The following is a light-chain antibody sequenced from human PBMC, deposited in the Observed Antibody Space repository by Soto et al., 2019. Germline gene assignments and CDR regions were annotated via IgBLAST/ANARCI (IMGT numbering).Light chain of an antibody. CDR1: QSVSGRY. CDR2: GAS. Sequence: IVLTQSPGTLSLSPGERATLSCRASQSVSGRYLAWFQQKPGQAPRLLIYGASTRATGIPDTFSGSGSGTDFTLTISRLEPEDFAVYYCQQYGSSPFTFGHGTKVDI. V-gene: IGKV3-20*01. CDR3: QQYGSSPFT. J-gene: IGKJ3*01.